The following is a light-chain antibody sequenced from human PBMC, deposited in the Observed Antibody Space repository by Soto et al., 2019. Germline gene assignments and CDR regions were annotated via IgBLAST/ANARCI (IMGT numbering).Light chain of an antibody. Sequence: DIQLTQSPSFLSASVGDRVTITCRASQGISGYLAWYQQKPGKAPKLLIYDASSLESGVPSRFSGSGSGTEFTLTISSLQPDDFATYYCQQYNSYSRTFGQGTKVDI. CDR2: DAS. V-gene: IGKV1-9*01. CDR1: QGISGY. CDR3: QQYNSYSRT. J-gene: IGKJ1*01.